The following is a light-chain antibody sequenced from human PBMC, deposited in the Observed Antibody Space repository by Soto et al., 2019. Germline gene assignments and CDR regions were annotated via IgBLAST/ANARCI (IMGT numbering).Light chain of an antibody. CDR1: SSNIGAGYD. V-gene: IGLV1-40*01. CDR3: QSYASSLSGSV. CDR2: GNS. J-gene: IGLJ1*01. Sequence: QAVVTQPPSVSGAPGQRVTISCTGSSSNIGAGYDVHWYQQLPGTAPKLLIYGNSNRPSGVPDRFSGSKSGTSASLAITGLQAEDEADYYCQSYASSLSGSVFGNGTKLTVL.